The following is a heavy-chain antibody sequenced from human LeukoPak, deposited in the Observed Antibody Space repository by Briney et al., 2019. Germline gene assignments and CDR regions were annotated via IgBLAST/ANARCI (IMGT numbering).Heavy chain of an antibody. V-gene: IGHV4-34*01. Sequence: SETLSLTCIVSTDSIRTSYWSWVCQPPGKGLEWIGEINHSGSTSYNPSLRSRVTISVDTSKNQFSLNMRSVTAADTAVYSWSASAPTDS. CDR2: INHSGST. J-gene: IGHJ5*01. D-gene: IGHD3-3*01. CDR3: SASAPTDS. CDR1: TDSIRTSY.